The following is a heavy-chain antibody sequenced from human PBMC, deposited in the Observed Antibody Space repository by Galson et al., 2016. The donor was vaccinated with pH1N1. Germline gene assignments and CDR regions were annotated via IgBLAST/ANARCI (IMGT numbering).Heavy chain of an antibody. CDR3: ARGGVSVAAVFDL. D-gene: IGHD6-19*01. Sequence: SLRLSCAASGFTFNLHAMSWVRQAPGKGLEWVSYIRSSRRDTNYADSVKGRFSISRDNAKNLLFLQMNSLRAEDTAVYYCARGGVSVAAVFDLWGQGALVTVSP. CDR1: GFTFNLHA. J-gene: IGHJ4*02. CDR2: IRSSRRDT. V-gene: IGHV3-11*06.